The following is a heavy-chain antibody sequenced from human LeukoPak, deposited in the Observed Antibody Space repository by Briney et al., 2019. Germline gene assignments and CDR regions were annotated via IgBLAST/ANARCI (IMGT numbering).Heavy chain of an antibody. J-gene: IGHJ4*02. D-gene: IGHD3-10*01. CDR1: EFIFSSFA. CDR2: LSSTGLTT. Sequence: GGSLRLSCAASEFIFSSFAMNWVRRAPGKGLEWVSGLSSTGLTTYYTPAVKGRFTISRDNSKNILYLDMNTLRAEDTAVYHCAKGARSYTSAFFDSWGQGTQVTVSS. V-gene: IGHV3-23*01. CDR3: AKGARSYTSAFFDS.